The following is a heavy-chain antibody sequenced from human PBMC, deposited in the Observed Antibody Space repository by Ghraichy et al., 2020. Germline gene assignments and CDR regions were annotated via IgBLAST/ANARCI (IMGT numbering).Heavy chain of an antibody. J-gene: IGHJ2*01. V-gene: IGHV4-34*01. CDR1: GGSFSDYY. D-gene: IGHD2-15*01. Sequence: SETLSLTCAVYGGSFSDYYWSWIRQPPGTGLEWIGETNHTGSTNYNPSLKSRVSISVDTSKKQFSLKLNSMTAADTAVYYCARTTVGYCGGGSCYTRYFDLWGRGTLVTVSS. CDR3: ARTTVGYCGGGSCYTRYFDL. CDR2: TNHTGST.